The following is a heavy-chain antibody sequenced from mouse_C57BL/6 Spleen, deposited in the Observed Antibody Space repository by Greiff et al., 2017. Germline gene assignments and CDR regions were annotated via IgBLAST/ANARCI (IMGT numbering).Heavy chain of an antibody. CDR2: INPNNGGT. J-gene: IGHJ2*01. V-gene: IGHV1-26*01. CDR3: ASDASSY. Sequence: EVQLQQSGPELVKPGASVKISCKASGYTFTDYYMNWVKQSHGKSLEWIGDINPNNGGTSYNQKFKGKATLTVDKSSSTAYMELRSLTSEDSAVYYCASDASSYWGQGTTLTVST. D-gene: IGHD2-3*01. CDR1: GYTFTDYY.